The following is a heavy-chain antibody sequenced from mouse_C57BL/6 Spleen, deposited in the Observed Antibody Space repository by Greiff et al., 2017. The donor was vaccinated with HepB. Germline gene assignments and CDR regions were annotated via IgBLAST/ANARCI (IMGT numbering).Heavy chain of an antibody. Sequence: QVQLQQSGAELVKPGASVKMSCKASGYTFTSYWITWVKQRPGQGLEWIGDIYPGSGSTNYNEKFKSKATLTVDTSSSTAYMQLSSLTSEDSAVYYCARDLLLRSYYAMDYWGQRTSVTVSS. J-gene: IGHJ4*01. D-gene: IGHD1-1*01. CDR1: GYTFTSYW. V-gene: IGHV1-55*01. CDR2: IYPGSGST. CDR3: ARDLLLRSYYAMDY.